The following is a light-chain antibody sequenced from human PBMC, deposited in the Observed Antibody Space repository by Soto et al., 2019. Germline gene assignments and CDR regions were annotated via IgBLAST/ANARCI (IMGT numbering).Light chain of an antibody. Sequence: MTQSPSSLSTSVRDRVTITCRASQSISSSLNWYQQKPGQAPRLLIFGATTRATGMPARFSGSGSGTEFTLTISSLQSEDFAVYYCQQYNDWPRCTFGQGTKVDVK. CDR3: QQYNDWPRCT. J-gene: IGKJ2*02. V-gene: IGKV3-15*01. CDR1: QSISSS. CDR2: GAT.